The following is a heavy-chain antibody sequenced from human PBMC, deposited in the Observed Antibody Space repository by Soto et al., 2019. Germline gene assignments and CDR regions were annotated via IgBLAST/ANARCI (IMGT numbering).Heavy chain of an antibody. Sequence: PRLSCAASEFTFSSYWMSWVRQAPGKGLEWVANIKQDGSGRYYVDSVKGRFTISRDNAKNSLFLQMNSLRADDTAVYYCASETSSGTSDYWGQGTLVTVSS. D-gene: IGHD1-26*01. V-gene: IGHV3-7*03. CDR2: IKQDGSGR. CDR1: EFTFSSYW. CDR3: ASETSSGTSDY. J-gene: IGHJ4*02.